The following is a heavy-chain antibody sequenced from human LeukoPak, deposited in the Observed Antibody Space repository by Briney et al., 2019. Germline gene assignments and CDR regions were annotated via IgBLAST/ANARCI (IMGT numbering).Heavy chain of an antibody. CDR3: ARDTGYFTFDY. CDR1: GFSFSSYW. CDR2: IKEDGSEK. J-gene: IGHJ4*02. Sequence: PGGPLRLSCAASGFSFSSYWMSWVRQAPGKGLEWVANIKEDGSEKYYVDSVKGRFTISRDNAKNSLYLQMNSLRAEDTAVYYCARDTGYFTFDYWGQGTLVTVSS. D-gene: IGHD3/OR15-3a*01. V-gene: IGHV3-7*01.